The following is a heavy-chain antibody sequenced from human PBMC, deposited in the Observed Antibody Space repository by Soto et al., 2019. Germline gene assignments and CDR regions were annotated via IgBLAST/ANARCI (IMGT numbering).Heavy chain of an antibody. Sequence: QVQLVQSGAAVTKPGASVKVSCKASGYTFTSYDINWVRQATGQGLAWMGWMNPNSGNTGYAQKFQGRVTMTRNTSISTADRERSSLRSDDTAVYYCARVVEDYGDYLNFDYWGQGTLVTVSS. J-gene: IGHJ4*02. CDR1: GYTFTSYD. CDR2: MNPNSGNT. V-gene: IGHV1-8*01. CDR3: ARVVEDYGDYLNFDY. D-gene: IGHD4-17*01.